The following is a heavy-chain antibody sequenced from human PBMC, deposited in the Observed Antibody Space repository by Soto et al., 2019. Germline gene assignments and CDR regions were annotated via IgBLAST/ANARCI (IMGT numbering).Heavy chain of an antibody. V-gene: IGHV3-74*01. CDR3: GRDPTMSGPADLEL. D-gene: IGHD3-3*01. CDR2: ISSDGSDT. CDR1: GFTFSRSW. J-gene: IGHJ4*02. Sequence: EVQLVESGGGLVQPGGSLRLSCAASGFTFSRSWMHWVRQAPGKGLVWVSRISSDGSDTIYADSVKGRFTISRDNAKNPVYLQMDKLGGDRPALFFCGRDPTMSGPADLELWGQGALVTVSS.